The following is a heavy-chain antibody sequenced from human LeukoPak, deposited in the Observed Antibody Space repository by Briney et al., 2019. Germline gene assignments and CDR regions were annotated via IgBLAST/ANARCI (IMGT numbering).Heavy chain of an antibody. CDR3: ASTPDYYDSSGYLNNWFDP. D-gene: IGHD3-22*01. V-gene: IGHV4-31*03. J-gene: IGHJ5*02. Sequence: SQTLSLTCTVSGGSISSGGYYWSWIRQHPGKGLEWIGYIYYSGSTYYNPSLKSRVTISVDTSKNQFSLKLSFVTAADTAVYYCASTPDYYDSSGYLNNWFDPWGQGTLVTVSS. CDR1: GGSISSGGYY. CDR2: IYYSGST.